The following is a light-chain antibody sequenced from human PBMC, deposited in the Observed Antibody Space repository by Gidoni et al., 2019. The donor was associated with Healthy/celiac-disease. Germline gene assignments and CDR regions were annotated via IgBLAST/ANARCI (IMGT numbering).Light chain of an antibody. CDR3: QQSYSTPQVT. CDR1: QSISSY. Sequence: DIQMTQSPSSLSASVGDRVTITCRASQSISSYFNWYQQKPGKAPKLLIYAASSLQSGVPSRFSGSGSGTDFTLTISSLQPEDFATYYCQQSYSTPQVTFGGGTKVEIK. V-gene: IGKV1-39*01. CDR2: AAS. J-gene: IGKJ4*01.